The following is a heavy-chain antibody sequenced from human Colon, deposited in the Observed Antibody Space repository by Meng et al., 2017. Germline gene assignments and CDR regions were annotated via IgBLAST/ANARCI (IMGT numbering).Heavy chain of an antibody. Sequence: GHVVQSVAEVTKPGDSVKVPCKTSGYTFTGYFIHWVRQAPGQGLEWMGRINPNSGDTKYAQKFQGRLSMTRDTSINTAYMELSRLRSDDTAVYYCSLFPSTPDWFDPWGQGTLVTVSS. CDR3: SLFPSTPDWFDP. D-gene: IGHD1-1*01. CDR2: INPNSGDT. V-gene: IGHV1-2*06. J-gene: IGHJ5*02. CDR1: GYTFTGYF.